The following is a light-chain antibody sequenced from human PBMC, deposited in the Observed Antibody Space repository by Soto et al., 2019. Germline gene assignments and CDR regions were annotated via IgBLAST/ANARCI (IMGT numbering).Light chain of an antibody. J-gene: IGLJ1*01. Sequence: SYELTQPPSVSVAPGQTARIAWGGDNLGRKNANWHQQKPGQSPVLVVNDDTDRPTEIPKRFSGPQSTNPATLTTGGVESGDEAAYCCQVWDSGSDRYVFGPGTKVTVL. CDR2: DDT. CDR1: NLGRKN. CDR3: QVWDSGSDRYV. V-gene: IGLV3-21*02.